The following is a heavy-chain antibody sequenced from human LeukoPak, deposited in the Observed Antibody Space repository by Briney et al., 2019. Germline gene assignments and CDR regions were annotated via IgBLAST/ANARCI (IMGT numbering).Heavy chain of an antibody. CDR2: ISGSGGST. J-gene: IGHJ4*02. D-gene: IGHD3-3*01. CDR3: AKVEQYYDFWSGYYTGHFDY. CDR1: GFTFSSYA. Sequence: GGSLRLSCAASGFTFSSYAMSWVRQAPGKGLEWVSAISGSGGSTYYADSVKGRFTISRDNSKNTLYLQMNSLRAEDTAVYYCAKVEQYYDFWSGYYTGHFDYWGQGTLVTVSS. V-gene: IGHV3-23*01.